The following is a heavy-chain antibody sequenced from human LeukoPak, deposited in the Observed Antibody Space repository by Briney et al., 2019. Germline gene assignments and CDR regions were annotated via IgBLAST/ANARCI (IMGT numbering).Heavy chain of an antibody. D-gene: IGHD4-23*01. Sequence: GGSLRLSCAAPGFTVSNSYMSWVRQAPGKGLEWVSVIYSGGTTYYADSVKGRFTISRDNSNNTMYLQMNSLRVEDTAVYYCGVNSDYWGQGTLVTVSS. CDR3: GVNSDY. CDR1: GFTVSNSY. V-gene: IGHV3-53*01. CDR2: IYSGGTT. J-gene: IGHJ4*02.